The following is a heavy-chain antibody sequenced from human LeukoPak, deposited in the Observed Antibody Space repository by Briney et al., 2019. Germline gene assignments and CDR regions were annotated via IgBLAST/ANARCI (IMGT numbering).Heavy chain of an antibody. Sequence: PGGSLRLSCAASGFTFSGYWMGWVRQAPGKGLEWVANIKQDGSEKYYVDSVKGRFTISRDNAKNSLFLQMNSLRAEDTAVYYCARDWQWQQLDGDAFDIWGQGTMVTVSS. CDR1: GFTFSGYW. CDR3: ARDWQWQQLDGDAFDI. V-gene: IGHV3-7*04. J-gene: IGHJ3*02. CDR2: IKQDGSEK. D-gene: IGHD6-13*01.